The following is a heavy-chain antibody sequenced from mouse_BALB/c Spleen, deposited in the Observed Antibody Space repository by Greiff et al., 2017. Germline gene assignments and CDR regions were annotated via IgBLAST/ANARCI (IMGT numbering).Heavy chain of an antibody. CDR1: GYTFTSYY. Sequence: VQLQQSGAELVKPGASVKLSCKASGYTFTSYYMYWVKQRPGQGLEWIGEINPSNGGTNFNEKFKSKATLTVDKSSSTAYMQLSSLTSEDSAVYYCKNHVSWFAYWGQGTLVTVSA. CDR3: KNHVSWFAY. CDR2: INPSNGGT. V-gene: IGHV1S81*02. J-gene: IGHJ3*01.